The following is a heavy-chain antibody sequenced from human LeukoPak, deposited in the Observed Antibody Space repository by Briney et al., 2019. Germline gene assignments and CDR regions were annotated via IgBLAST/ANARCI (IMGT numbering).Heavy chain of an antibody. Sequence: SETLSLTCTVSGGSISSGDYYWSWIRQPPGKGLEWIGYVSYSGSTNYNSTLKSRATISVDTSKNQFSLKLSSVTAADTAVYYCARGYCSGGTCYRTFFDYWGQGTLVTVSS. CDR1: GGSISSGDYY. D-gene: IGHD2-15*01. V-gene: IGHV4-61*08. CDR2: VSYSGST. J-gene: IGHJ4*02. CDR3: ARGYCSGGTCYRTFFDY.